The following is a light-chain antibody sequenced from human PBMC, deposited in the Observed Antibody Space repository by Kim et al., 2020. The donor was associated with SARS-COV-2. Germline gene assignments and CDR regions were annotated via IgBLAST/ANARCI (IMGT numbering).Light chain of an antibody. CDR1: HSIKNRY. Sequence: SPGETATLSCRASHSIKNRYLAWYQQKHGQAPRLLIYGASSRATGIPDRFSGSGSGTDFTLTITRLEPADFAVYFCQQYDSSPLTFGGGTQVEIK. V-gene: IGKV3-20*01. CDR3: QQYDSSPLT. CDR2: GAS. J-gene: IGKJ4*01.